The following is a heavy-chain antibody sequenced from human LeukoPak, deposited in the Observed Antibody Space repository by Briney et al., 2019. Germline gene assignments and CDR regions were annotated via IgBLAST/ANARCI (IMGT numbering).Heavy chain of an antibody. D-gene: IGHD3-10*01. CDR3: ARVLSGRGSLYSYYYYMDV. V-gene: IGHV3-53*01. CDR1: GFTVSSNY. J-gene: IGHJ6*03. CDR2: IYSGGST. Sequence: GGSLRLSCAASGFTVSSNYMSWVRQAPGKGLEWVSVIYSGGSTYYADSVEGRFTISRDNSKNTLYLQMNSLRAEDTAVYYCARVLSGRGSLYSYYYYMDVWGKGTTVTISS.